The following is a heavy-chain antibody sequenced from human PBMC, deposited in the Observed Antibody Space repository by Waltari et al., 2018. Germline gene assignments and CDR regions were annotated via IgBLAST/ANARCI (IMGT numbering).Heavy chain of an antibody. CDR3: ARGVGATDFDY. CDR1: GFTFSSYS. CDR2: ISSSSSTI. Sequence: EVQLVESGGGLVQPGGSLRLSCAASGFTFSSYSMNWVRQAPGKGLEWVSYISSSSSTIYYADSVKGRFTISRDNAKNSLYLQMNSLRAEDTAVYYCARGVGATDFDYWGQGTLVTVSS. D-gene: IGHD1-26*01. J-gene: IGHJ4*02. V-gene: IGHV3-48*01.